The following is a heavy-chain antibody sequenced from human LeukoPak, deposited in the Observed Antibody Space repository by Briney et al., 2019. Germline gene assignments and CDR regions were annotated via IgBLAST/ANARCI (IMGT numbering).Heavy chain of an antibody. CDR2: IYYSGST. V-gene: IGHV4-59*08. Sequence: PSETLSLTCTVSGGSISSYYWSWIRQPPGKGLEWIGYIYYSGSTNYNPSLKSRVTISVDTSKNQFSLKLSSVTAADTAVYYCARQRGDGYNHFDYWGQGTLVTVSS. D-gene: IGHD5-24*01. J-gene: IGHJ4*02. CDR1: GGSISSYY. CDR3: ARQRGDGYNHFDY.